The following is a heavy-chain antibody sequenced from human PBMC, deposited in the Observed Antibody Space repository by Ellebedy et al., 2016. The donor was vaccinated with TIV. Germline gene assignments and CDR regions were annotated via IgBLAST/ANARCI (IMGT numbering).Heavy chain of an antibody. D-gene: IGHD5-18*01. CDR3: ARDPVDTALVKIYFDY. V-gene: IGHV3-48*01. Sequence: GESLKISCAASGFTFSSYSMNWVRQAPGKGLEWVAYISRGTTAIYYADSVKGRFTISRDNAENSLYLQMNSLTAEDTAVYYCARDPVDTALVKIYFDYWGQGTLVSVSS. CDR2: ISRGTTAI. CDR1: GFTFSSYS. J-gene: IGHJ4*02.